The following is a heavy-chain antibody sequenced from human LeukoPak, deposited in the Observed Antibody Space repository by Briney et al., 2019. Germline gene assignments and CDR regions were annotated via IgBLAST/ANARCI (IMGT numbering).Heavy chain of an antibody. D-gene: IGHD3-22*01. CDR3: ARRGTSAYYSYYFDY. CDR1: GGSISSSSYY. CDR2: IYYSGST. V-gene: IGHV4-39*01. Sequence: SETLSLTCTVSGGSISSSSYYWDWIRQPPGKGLEWIGSIYYSGSTYYNPSLKSRVTISVDTSKNQFSLKLSSVTAADTAVYYCARRGTSAYYSYYFDYWGQGTLVTVSS. J-gene: IGHJ4*02.